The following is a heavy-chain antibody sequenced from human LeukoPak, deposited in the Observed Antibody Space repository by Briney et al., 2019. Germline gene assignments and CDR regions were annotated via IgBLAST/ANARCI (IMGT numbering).Heavy chain of an antibody. Sequence: GQSLNFSCKGSGYSFTSYWIGWARHISGQGLDWIGFIYPGNSDTRYGASFQGQVSISADKSISTAYLQWSSLKASDTAMYYCARSGDSSVYTLHWYFDLWGRGTLVTVSS. V-gene: IGHV5-51*01. D-gene: IGHD3-22*01. CDR2: IYPGNSDT. CDR1: GYSFTSYW. J-gene: IGHJ2*01. CDR3: ARSGDSSVYTLHWYFDL.